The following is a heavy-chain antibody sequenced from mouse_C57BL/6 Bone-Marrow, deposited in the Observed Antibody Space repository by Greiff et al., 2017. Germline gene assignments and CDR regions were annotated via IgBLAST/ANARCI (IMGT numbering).Heavy chain of an antibody. CDR1: GFTFSDYY. Sequence: EVQLMESEGGLAQPGSSMKLSCTASGFTFSDYYMAWVRQVPEQGLEWVANINDDGSSTYYLDSLKSRFIISRDNAQNILYLQMSSLKSEDTATYYCAREGTTGYYFDYWGQGTTLTVSS. V-gene: IGHV5-16*01. CDR3: AREGTTGYYFDY. D-gene: IGHD2-12*01. CDR2: INDDGSST. J-gene: IGHJ2*01.